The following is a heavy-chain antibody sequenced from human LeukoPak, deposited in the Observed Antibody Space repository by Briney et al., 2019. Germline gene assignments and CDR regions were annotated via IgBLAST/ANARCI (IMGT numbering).Heavy chain of an antibody. V-gene: IGHV3-30*02. CDR2: IRYDRNNK. J-gene: IGHJ4*02. CDR1: GFTFSNYG. Sequence: GGSLRLSCGASGFTFSNYGMLWVRQAPGKGLEWVAFIRYDRNNKLYADSMKGRFTISRDNSKNTLYLHINSLRAEDTAVYYCVKDSPLDYWGQGTLVIVSS. CDR3: VKDSPLDY.